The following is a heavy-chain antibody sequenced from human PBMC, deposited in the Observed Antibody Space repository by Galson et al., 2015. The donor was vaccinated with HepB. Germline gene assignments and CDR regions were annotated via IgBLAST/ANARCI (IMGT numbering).Heavy chain of an antibody. Sequence: ETLSLTCTVSGGSISSNDWSWIRQPPGKGLEWIGYIYYSGSTNYNPSLKSRVTISVDTSKNQFSLKLSSVTAADTAVYYCARNMNSFGGVIGGAFDIWGQGTMVTVSS. CDR1: GGSISSND. J-gene: IGHJ3*02. CDR3: ARNMNSFGGVIGGAFDI. D-gene: IGHD3-16*02. V-gene: IGHV4-59*01. CDR2: IYYSGST.